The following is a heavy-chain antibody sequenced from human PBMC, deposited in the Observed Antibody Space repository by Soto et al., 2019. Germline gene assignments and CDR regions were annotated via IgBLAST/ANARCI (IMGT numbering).Heavy chain of an antibody. D-gene: IGHD2-8*01. CDR1: GYTFTSYG. J-gene: IGHJ4*02. V-gene: IGHV1-18*04. CDR3: ARDFRYCTSGVCSYYFDF. CDR2: ISAYNGNT. Sequence: ASVKVSCKASGYTFTSYGISWVRQAPAQGLEWMGWISAYNGNTNYAQKLQGRVTMTTDTSTSTAYMELRSLRSDDTDVYYCARDFRYCTSGVCSYYFDFWGQGTLVTVSS.